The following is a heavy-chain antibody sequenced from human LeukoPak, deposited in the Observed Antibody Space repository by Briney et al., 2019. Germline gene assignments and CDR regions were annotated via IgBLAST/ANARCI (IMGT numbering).Heavy chain of an antibody. D-gene: IGHD4-23*01. CDR3: AGYGGFSK. CDR2: IYNTGTT. V-gene: IGHV3-53*01. Sequence: GGSLRLSCAVSGFTVSGNHVTWVRQAPGKGLAWVSTIYNTGTTNYADSVKGRFTISRDNSKNTVYLQMNSLRAEDMAIYYCAGYGGFSKWGQGTHVTVSS. CDR1: GFTVSGNH. J-gene: IGHJ4*02.